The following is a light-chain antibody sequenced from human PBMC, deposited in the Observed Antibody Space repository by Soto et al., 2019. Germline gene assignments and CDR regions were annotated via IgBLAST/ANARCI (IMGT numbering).Light chain of an antibody. CDR1: SSNIGAGYG. V-gene: IGLV1-40*01. J-gene: IGLJ2*01. CDR3: QSYDSSLSASVV. CDR2: GNS. Sequence: QSVLTQPPPVSGAPGQRVTISCTGSSSNIGAGYGVHWYQQLPGTAPKLLIYGNSNRPSGVPDRFSGSQSGTSASLAITGLQAEDEADYYCQSYDSSLSASVVFGGGTKLTVL.